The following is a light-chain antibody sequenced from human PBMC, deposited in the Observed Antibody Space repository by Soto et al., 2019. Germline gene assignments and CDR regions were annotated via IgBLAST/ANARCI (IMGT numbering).Light chain of an antibody. CDR3: QSYDRSLSGSRV. CDR1: SSNIGAGYD. J-gene: IGLJ1*01. CDR2: DNS. Sequence: QSVLTQPPSVSGAPGQRVTISCTGSSSNIGAGYDVHWYQQLPGTAPKLLIYDNSNRPSGVPDRFSGSKSGTSASLAITGLQAEDGADYYCQSYDRSLSGSRVCGTGTKVTV. V-gene: IGLV1-40*01.